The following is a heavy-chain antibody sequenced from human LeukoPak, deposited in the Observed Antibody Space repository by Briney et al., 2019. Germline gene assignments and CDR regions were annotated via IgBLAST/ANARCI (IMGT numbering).Heavy chain of an antibody. V-gene: IGHV3-23*01. CDR2: ISGDARNT. J-gene: IGHJ6*03. D-gene: IGHD2-2*02. CDR3: AKAQPPAPIEYYYCYMDV. CDR1: GFTFNNYA. Sequence: GGSLRLSCAASGFTFNNYAMAWVRRAPGKGLEWVSAISGDARNTYYADSVKGRFTISRDKSKNTLYLQMNSLRAEDTAVYYCAKAQPPAPIEYYYCYMDVWGKGTTVTVSS.